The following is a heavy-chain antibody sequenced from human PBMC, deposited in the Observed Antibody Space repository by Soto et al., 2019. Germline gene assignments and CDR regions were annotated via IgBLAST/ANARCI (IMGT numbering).Heavy chain of an antibody. CDR3: ARVGAYRDQDRTTTSLGMNV. CDR2: IIPIFGGA. V-gene: IGHV1-69*01. D-gene: IGHD2-21*01. Sequence: VEVVQSEAEAKKPGSSVKLSCRVSGVTFSNGAFSWVRQAPGQGLEWMGGIIPIFGGAKYAQKFQARVKVTANELTDILHLKMTNLRISDTTVYYCARVGAYRDQDRTTTSLGMNVWGPGTTVTVS. J-gene: IGHJ6*02. CDR1: GVTFSNGA.